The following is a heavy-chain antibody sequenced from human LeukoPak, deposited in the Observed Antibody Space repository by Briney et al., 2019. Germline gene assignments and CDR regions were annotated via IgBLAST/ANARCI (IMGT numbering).Heavy chain of an antibody. D-gene: IGHD6-19*01. CDR1: GFTFSDYS. CDR3: ARGVPYSSGHGDFDY. CDR2: VYYSGGT. J-gene: IGHJ4*02. V-gene: IGHV4-38-2*01. Sequence: PGGSLRLSCAASGFTFSDYSMNWVRQAPGKGLEWIGSVYYSGGTYSNPSLKSRVTISVDTSTNQFSLKLSSVTAVDTAVYYCARGVPYSSGHGDFDYWGQGTLVTVSS.